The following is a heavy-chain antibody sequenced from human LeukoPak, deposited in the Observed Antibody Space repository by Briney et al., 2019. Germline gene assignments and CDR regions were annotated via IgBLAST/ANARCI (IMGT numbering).Heavy chain of an antibody. V-gene: IGHV4-61*02. CDR3: ARVNIVVPLAAPSNWFDP. D-gene: IGHD2-15*01. CDR2: IYTSGST. CDR1: GGSISSSSYY. J-gene: IGHJ5*02. Sequence: SETLSLTCTVSGGSISSSSYYWSWIRQPAGKGLEWIGRIYTSGSTNYNPSLKSRVTMSVDTSKNQFSLKLSSVTAADTAVYYCARVNIVVPLAAPSNWFDPWGQGTLVTVSS.